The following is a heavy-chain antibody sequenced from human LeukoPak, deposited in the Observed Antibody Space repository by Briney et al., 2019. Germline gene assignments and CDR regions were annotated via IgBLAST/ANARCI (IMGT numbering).Heavy chain of an antibody. D-gene: IGHD3-16*01. CDR2: INPNSGGT. J-gene: IGHJ5*02. CDR3: ARGGRHYDYVWGSSFDP. V-gene: IGHV1-2*02. CDR1: GYTFTGYY. Sequence: ASVKVSCKASGYTFTGYYVYWVRQAPGQGLEWMGWINPNSGGTNYAQKFQGRVTLTRDTSISTAYTELSRLRSDDTAVYYCARGGRHYDYVWGSSFDPWGQGTLVTVSS.